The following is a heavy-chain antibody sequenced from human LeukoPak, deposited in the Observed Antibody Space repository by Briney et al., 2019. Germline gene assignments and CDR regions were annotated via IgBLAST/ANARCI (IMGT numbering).Heavy chain of an antibody. V-gene: IGHV3-33*01. J-gene: IGHJ4*02. CDR1: GFIFSNYG. CDR3: ARQTTLATDF. CDR2: IWYDGTNK. Sequence: AGGSLRLSCTTSGFIFSNYGMHWVRQAPGKGLEWVALIWYDGTNKYYANSVKGRFTIPRDNSNNTLFLQMSSLRVEDTAIYYCARQTTLATDFWGQGTLVTVSS. D-gene: IGHD4-23*01.